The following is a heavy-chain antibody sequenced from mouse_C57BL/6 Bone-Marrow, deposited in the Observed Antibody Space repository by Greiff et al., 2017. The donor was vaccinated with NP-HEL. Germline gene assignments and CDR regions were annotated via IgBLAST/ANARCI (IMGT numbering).Heavy chain of an antibody. J-gene: IGHJ3*01. CDR1: GYTFTSYW. Sequence: VQLQQSGAELVRPGTSVKLSCKASGYTFTSYWLHWVKQRPGQGLEWIGVIAPSDSYPNYNQKITGKATLTVNTSSSTAYMQLSSLRSEDSAVYYCARGAGCSSYDWFAYWGQGTLVTVSA. D-gene: IGHD1-1*01. CDR2: IAPSDSYP. CDR3: ARGAGCSSYDWFAY. V-gene: IGHV1-59*01.